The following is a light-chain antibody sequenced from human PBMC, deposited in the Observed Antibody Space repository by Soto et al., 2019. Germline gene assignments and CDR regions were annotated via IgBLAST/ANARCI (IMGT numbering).Light chain of an antibody. Sequence: QSVLTQPPSVSGAPGQRVTISCTGSSSNIGAGYDVHWYQQLPGTAPKLLIYGNSNRPSGVPDRFSGSKSGTSASLAITGLQAEHEADSYCLSYDSSLSGFYVFGTGTKVTVL. CDR2: GNS. CDR3: LSYDSSLSGFYV. J-gene: IGLJ1*01. CDR1: SSNIGAGYD. V-gene: IGLV1-40*01.